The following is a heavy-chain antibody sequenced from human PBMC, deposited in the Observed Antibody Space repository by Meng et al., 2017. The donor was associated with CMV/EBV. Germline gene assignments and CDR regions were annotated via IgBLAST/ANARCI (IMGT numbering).Heavy chain of an antibody. J-gene: IGHJ5*02. CDR1: GGTFSSYA. CDR3: AREGQSGVPAAIYGFWFDP. CDR2: IIPIFGTA. D-gene: IGHD2-2*02. V-gene: IGHV1-69*05. Sequence: SVKVSCKASGGTFSSYAISWVRQAPGQGLEWMGGIIPIFGTANYAQKFQGRVTITTDESTSTAYMELSSLRSEDTAAYYCAREGQSGVPAAIYGFWFDPWGQGTLVTVSS.